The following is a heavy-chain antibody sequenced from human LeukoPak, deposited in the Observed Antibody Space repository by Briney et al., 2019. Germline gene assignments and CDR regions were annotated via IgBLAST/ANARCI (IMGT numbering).Heavy chain of an antibody. J-gene: IGHJ3*02. CDR3: ARGWELLVWAPFDI. D-gene: IGHD1-26*01. Sequence: GGSLRLSCAASGFTVSSNYMSWVRQAPGKGLEWVANIKQDGSEKYYVDSVKGRFTISRDNAKNSLYLQMNSLRAEDTAVYYCARGWELLVWAPFDIWGQGTMVTVSS. CDR2: IKQDGSEK. CDR1: GFTVSSNY. V-gene: IGHV3-7*01.